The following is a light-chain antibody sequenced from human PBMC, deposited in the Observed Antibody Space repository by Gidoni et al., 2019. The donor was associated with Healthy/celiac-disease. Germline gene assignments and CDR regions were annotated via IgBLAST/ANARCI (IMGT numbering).Light chain of an antibody. CDR1: QSVSSSY. Sequence: ESVLTQSPCTLSLSPGERAPLSCRASQSVSSSYLAWYQQKPGQAPRLLIYGASSRATGIPDRFSGSGSGTDFTLTISRLEPEDFAVYYYQQYGSAPPAWTFGQGTKVEIK. J-gene: IGKJ1*01. CDR2: GAS. CDR3: QQYGSAPPAWT. V-gene: IGKV3-20*01.